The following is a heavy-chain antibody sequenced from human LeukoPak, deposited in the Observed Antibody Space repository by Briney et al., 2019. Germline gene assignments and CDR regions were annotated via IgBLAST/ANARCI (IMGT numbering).Heavy chain of an antibody. V-gene: IGHV1-18*04. D-gene: IGHD3-22*01. J-gene: IGHJ4*02. Sequence: EASVKVSCKASGYTFTGYYMHGVRQAPAQGLDWMGFISAYSGNTNYAQKLQGRVTMTTDTSTSTAYMELRSLRSDDTAVYYCARGNGRSGGYYRTADYWGRGTLVTVSS. CDR1: GYTFTGYY. CDR3: ARGNGRSGGYYRTADY. CDR2: ISAYSGNT.